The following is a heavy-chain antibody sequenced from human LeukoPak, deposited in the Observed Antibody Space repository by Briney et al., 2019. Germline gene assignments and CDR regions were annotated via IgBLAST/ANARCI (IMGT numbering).Heavy chain of an antibody. CDR3: ARGEDDFDY. CDR2: IKQDGSEK. Sequence: PGGSLRLSCAASGFTSSSYWMSWVRQAPGKGLEWVANIKQDGSEKYYVDSVKGRFTISRDNAKNSLYLQMNSLRAEDTAVYYCARGEDDFDYWGQGTLVTVSS. V-gene: IGHV3-7*01. CDR1: GFTSSSYW. D-gene: IGHD1-26*01. J-gene: IGHJ4*02.